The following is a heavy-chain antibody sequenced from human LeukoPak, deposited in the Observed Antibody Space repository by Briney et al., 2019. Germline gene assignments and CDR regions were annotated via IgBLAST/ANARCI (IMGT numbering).Heavy chain of an antibody. D-gene: IGHD3-22*01. CDR3: AREIHSSGYYQNYYFDY. J-gene: IGHJ4*02. CDR1: GYSISSGYY. CDR2: IYHSGRT. V-gene: IGHV4-38-2*02. Sequence: SETLSLTCTVSGYSISSGYYWGWIRQPPGKGLEWIGSIYHSGRTFYNPSLKSRVTISVDTSKNQFSLKLSSVTAADTAVYYCAREIHSSGYYQNYYFDYWGQGTLVTVSS.